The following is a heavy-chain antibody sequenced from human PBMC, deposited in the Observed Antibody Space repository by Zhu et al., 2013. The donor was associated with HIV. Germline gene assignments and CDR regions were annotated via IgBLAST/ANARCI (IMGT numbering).Heavy chain of an antibody. J-gene: IGHJ4*02. CDR2: INTNTGNT. CDR1: GYTFTNYH. Sequence: HVRLVQSGAEVKKVGASVKVSCKASGYTFTNYHFAWVRQAPGQGLEWIGWINTNTGNTDYTQKFQVRVTMTTDTSTSSAYMELRSLTSDDTAVYYCVRLYDSVWGAYRYVDYWGQGTLVAVSS. CDR3: VRLYDSVWGAYRYVDY. D-gene: IGHD3-16*02. V-gene: IGHV1-18*01.